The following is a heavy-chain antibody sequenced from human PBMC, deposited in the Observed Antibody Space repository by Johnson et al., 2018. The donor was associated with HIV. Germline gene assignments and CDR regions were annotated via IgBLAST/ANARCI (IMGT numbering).Heavy chain of an antibody. D-gene: IGHD6-6*01. CDR3: ARAERSSSGVDAFDI. CDR1: GFTFSSYA. Sequence: QVQLVESGGGRAKPGGSLRLSCAASGFTFSSYAMHWVRQAPGKGLEWVAVISYDGSNKYYADSVKGRFTISRDNSKNTLYLQMNSLRAEDTAVYYCARAERSSSGVDAFDIWGQGTMVTVSS. J-gene: IGHJ3*02. V-gene: IGHV3-30*04. CDR2: ISYDGSNK.